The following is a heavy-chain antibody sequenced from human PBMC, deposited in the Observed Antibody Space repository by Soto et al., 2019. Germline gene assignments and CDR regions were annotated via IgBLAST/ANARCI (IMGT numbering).Heavy chain of an antibody. Sequence: SETLSLTCTVSGGSISSSSYYWGWIRQPPGKGLEWIASIYYSGSTYYNPSLKSRITMSVDTSKNQFSLKLSSVTAADTALYYCARDKYDSRGYYWLDRWGQGTLVTVSS. D-gene: IGHD3-22*01. J-gene: IGHJ5*02. CDR1: GGSISSSSYY. CDR3: ARDKYDSRGYYWLDR. CDR2: IYYSGST. V-gene: IGHV4-39*02.